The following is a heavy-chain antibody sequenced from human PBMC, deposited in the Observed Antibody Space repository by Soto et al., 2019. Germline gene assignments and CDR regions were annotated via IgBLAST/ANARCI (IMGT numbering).Heavy chain of an antibody. CDR3: AVEYSSSFDY. CDR2: IVVGSGNT. D-gene: IGHD6-6*01. J-gene: IGHJ4*02. Sequence: SVKVSFNASGFTFTSSAVQLVRQARGQRLEWIGWIVVGSGNTNYAQKFQERVTITRDMSTSTAYMELSSLRSEDTAVYYCAVEYSSSFDYWGQGTLVTVSS. CDR1: GFTFTSSA. V-gene: IGHV1-58*01.